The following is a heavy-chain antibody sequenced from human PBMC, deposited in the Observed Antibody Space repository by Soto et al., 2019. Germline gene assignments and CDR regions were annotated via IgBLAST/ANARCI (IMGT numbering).Heavy chain of an antibody. D-gene: IGHD1-26*01. CDR3: ARSSGGNFGIIIEGTNWFAP. V-gene: IGHV1-46*01. CDR2: INPHGGST. CDR1: RDTFTSYY. Sequence: ASVKVSCKAPRDTFTSYYINWVRPAPGQGLEWMGVINPHGGSTAYAQKFKGRVTLTRDTSASTVYMEVSSLTSEDTAMYYCARSSGGNFGIIIEGTNWFAPGGQGTLVTVS. J-gene: IGHJ5*02.